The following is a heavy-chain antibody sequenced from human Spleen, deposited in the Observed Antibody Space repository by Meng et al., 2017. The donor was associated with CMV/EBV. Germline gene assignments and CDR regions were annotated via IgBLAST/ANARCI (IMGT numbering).Heavy chain of an antibody. CDR1: GGSISSYY. Sequence: QGQLQESRPGLVKPSETLSLTCTVSGGSISSYYWSWIRQPPGKGLEWIGYIYYSGSTNYNPSLKSRVTISVDTSKNQFSLKLSSVTAADTAVYYCARVLRSSGWYYFDYWGQGTLVTVSS. CDR2: IYYSGST. D-gene: IGHD6-19*01. V-gene: IGHV4-59*01. J-gene: IGHJ4*02. CDR3: ARVLRSSGWYYFDY.